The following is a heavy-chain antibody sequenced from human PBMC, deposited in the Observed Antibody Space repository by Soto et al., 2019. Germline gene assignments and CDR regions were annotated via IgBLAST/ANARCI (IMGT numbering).Heavy chain of an antibody. J-gene: IGHJ4*02. CDR3: AKDRNSFGYDSFVH. Sequence: QVQLVESGGGVVQPGRSLRLSCAASGFTFSSYGMHWVHQAPGKGLEWVALLSSDGSSRFYADSVKGRFTISRDNSENTLYLQMNSLRNDDTAVYYCAKDRNSFGYDSFVHWGQGTLVTVSS. V-gene: IGHV3-30*18. D-gene: IGHD3-16*01. CDR2: LSSDGSSR. CDR1: GFTFSSYG.